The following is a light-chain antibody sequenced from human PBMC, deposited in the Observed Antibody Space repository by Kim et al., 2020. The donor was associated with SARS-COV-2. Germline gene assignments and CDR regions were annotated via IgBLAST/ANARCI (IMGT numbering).Light chain of an antibody. Sequence: SLSPGERATLSCRASQSVGSYLAWYQQKPGLSPRLLIYNVSNRAADIPARFSGSGSGTDFTLTISSLEPEDFAVYYCQQRSIWLSFGGGTKVDIK. V-gene: IGKV3-11*01. J-gene: IGKJ4*01. CDR3: QQRSIWLS. CDR2: NVS. CDR1: QSVGSY.